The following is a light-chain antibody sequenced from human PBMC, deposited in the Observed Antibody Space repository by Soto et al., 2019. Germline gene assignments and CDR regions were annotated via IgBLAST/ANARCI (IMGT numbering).Light chain of an antibody. CDR3: QVWDSNSGAV. J-gene: IGLJ2*01. CDR2: DDD. V-gene: IGLV3-21*02. CDR1: NLQTIN. Sequence: YELTQPPSVSVAPGQTAIITCGAYNLQTINVHWYQQRPGQAPVLVIYDDDDRPSGIPERFSGSNSGNLATLTLSRVEARDEADYYCQVWDSNSGAVFGGGTKLTV.